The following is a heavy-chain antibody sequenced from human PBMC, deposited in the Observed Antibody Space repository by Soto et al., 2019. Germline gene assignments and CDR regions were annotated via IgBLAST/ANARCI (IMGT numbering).Heavy chain of an antibody. V-gene: IGHV1-69*12. J-gene: IGHJ6*02. CDR2: IIRIFGTP. CDR1: GGTFSSYA. D-gene: IGHD3-10*01. CDR3: ARQGSNDYSYYGMDV. Sequence: QVQLVQSGAEVKKPGSSVKVSCKASGGTFSSYAINWVRQAPGQGLEWMGGIIRIFGTPDYAQRFQGRVTITADESTSTAYMELSSLRSEDTAVYYCARQGSNDYSYYGMDVWRQGTTVTVSS.